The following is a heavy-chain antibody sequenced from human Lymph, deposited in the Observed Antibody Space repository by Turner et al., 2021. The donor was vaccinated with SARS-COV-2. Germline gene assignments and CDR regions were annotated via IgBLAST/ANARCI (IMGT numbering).Heavy chain of an antibody. CDR1: GFPFSSYG. Sequence: EVQLLESGGGLVQPGGSLRFSCSASGFPFSSYGMSWVRQAPGKGLEWVSAISGSGGSTYYADSVKGRFTISRDNSKNTLYLQMNSLRAEDTAVYYCARLSMGDWHFDLWGRGTLVTVSS. V-gene: IGHV3-23*01. J-gene: IGHJ2*01. D-gene: IGHD1-26*01. CDR3: ARLSMGDWHFDL. CDR2: ISGSGGST.